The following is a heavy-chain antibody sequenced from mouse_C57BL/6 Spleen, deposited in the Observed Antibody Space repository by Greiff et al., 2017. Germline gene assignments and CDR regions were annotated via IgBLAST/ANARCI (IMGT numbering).Heavy chain of an antibody. D-gene: IGHD4-1*01. CDR1: GFSFNTYA. Sequence: EVQLVESGGGLVQPKGSLTLSCAASGFSFNTYAMNWVRQAPGKGLEWVARIRSKSNNYATYYADSVKDRFTISRDDSESMLYLQMNNLKTEDTAMYYCVRWDLWYFDVWGTGTTVTVSS. CDR3: VRWDLWYFDV. CDR2: IRSKSNNYAT. V-gene: IGHV10-1*01. J-gene: IGHJ1*03.